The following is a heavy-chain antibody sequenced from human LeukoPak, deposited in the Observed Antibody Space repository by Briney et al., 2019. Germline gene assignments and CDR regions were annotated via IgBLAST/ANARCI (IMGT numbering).Heavy chain of an antibody. J-gene: IGHJ2*01. D-gene: IGHD3-10*01. CDR2: ISGSGGST. Sequence: GGSLRLSCAASGFTFSSYAMSWVRQAPGKGLEWVSAISGSGGSTYYADSVKGRFTISRDNSKNTLYLQMNSLRAEDTAVYYCAKEGEDTMVRGAYWYFDLWGRGTLVTVSS. CDR1: GFTFSSYA. CDR3: AKEGEDTMVRGAYWYFDL. V-gene: IGHV3-23*01.